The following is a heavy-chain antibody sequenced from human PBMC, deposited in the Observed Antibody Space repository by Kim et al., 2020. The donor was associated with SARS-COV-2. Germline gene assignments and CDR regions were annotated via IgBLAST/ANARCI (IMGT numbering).Heavy chain of an antibody. V-gene: IGHV3-48*03. Sequence: GGSLRLSCAASGITFNNYEMNWVRQAPGKGLEWVSYISGSGYTIYYADSVKGRFTVSRDNAKGSLYLHVNSLRAEDTALYYCARVSGYGNFATRIPDYWGPGTLVSVSS. D-gene: IGHD4-17*01. CDR3: ARVSGYGNFATRIPDY. CDR2: ISGSGYTI. CDR1: GITFNNYE. J-gene: IGHJ4*01.